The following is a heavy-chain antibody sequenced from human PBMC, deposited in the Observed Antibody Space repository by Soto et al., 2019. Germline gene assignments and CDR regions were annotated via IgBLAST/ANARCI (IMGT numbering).Heavy chain of an antibody. Sequence: SVKVSCKASGGTFSSYAISWVRQAPGQGLEWMGGIIPIFGTANYAQKFQGRVTITADKSTGTAYMELSSLRSEDTAVYYCASGGYSYGKKIYYYYGMDVWGQGTTVTVSS. CDR1: GGTFSSYA. J-gene: IGHJ6*02. D-gene: IGHD5-18*01. V-gene: IGHV1-69*06. CDR3: ASGGYSYGKKIYYYYGMDV. CDR2: IIPIFGTA.